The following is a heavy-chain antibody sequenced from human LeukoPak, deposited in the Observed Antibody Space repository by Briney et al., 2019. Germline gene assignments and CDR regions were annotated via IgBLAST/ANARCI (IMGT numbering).Heavy chain of an antibody. CDR2: IYYSGST. Sequence: PSETLSLTCTVSGGSISSYYWSWIRQPPGKGLEWIGYIYYSGSTNYNPSLKSRVTISVDTSKNQFPLKLSSVTAADTAVYYCARVALGGYYGSGSYLGGVAYYFDYWGQGTLVTVSS. D-gene: IGHD3-10*01. CDR3: ARVALGGYYGSGSYLGGVAYYFDY. CDR1: GGSISSYY. J-gene: IGHJ4*02. V-gene: IGHV4-59*01.